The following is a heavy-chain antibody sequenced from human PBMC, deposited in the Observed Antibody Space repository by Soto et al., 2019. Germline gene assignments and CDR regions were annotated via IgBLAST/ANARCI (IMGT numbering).Heavy chain of an antibody. CDR1: GFTFSSYA. CDR3: AKRMVRGVILDYYYYYGMDV. D-gene: IGHD3-10*01. Sequence: GGALRLSCAASGFTFSSYAMSWVRQAPGKGLEWVSAISGSGGSTYYADSVKGRFTISRDNSKNTLYLQMNSLRAEDTAVYYCAKRMVRGVILDYYYYYGMDVWGQGTTVTVSS. CDR2: ISGSGGST. V-gene: IGHV3-23*01. J-gene: IGHJ6*02.